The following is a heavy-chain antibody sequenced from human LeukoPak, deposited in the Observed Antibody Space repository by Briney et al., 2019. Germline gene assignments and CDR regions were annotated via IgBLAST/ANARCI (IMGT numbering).Heavy chain of an antibody. CDR3: ARGPPTAQYFQH. CDR1: GYTFTSYA. V-gene: IGHV1-3*01. D-gene: IGHD1-1*01. Sequence: ASVKVSCKASGYTFTSYAMNWVRQAPGQGLEWMGWINAGNGNTKYSQKFQGRVTITRDTSASTAYMELSSLRSEDTAVYYCARGPPTAQYFQHWGQGTLVTVPS. J-gene: IGHJ1*01. CDR2: INAGNGNT.